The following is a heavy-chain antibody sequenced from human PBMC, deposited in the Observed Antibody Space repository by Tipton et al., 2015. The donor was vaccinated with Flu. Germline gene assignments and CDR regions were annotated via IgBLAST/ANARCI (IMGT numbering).Heavy chain of an antibody. J-gene: IGHJ3*02. CDR1: GGSISSSY. D-gene: IGHD5-12*01. CDR3: ARDLRGYSGYTGGDAFDM. CDR2: ISTSGST. V-gene: IGHV4-4*07. Sequence: TLSLTCTVSGGSISSSYWSWIRQPAGKGLEWIGRISTSGSTNYNASLESRVTMSRDTSKNHFSLRLSSATAADTAVYYCARDLRGYSGYTGGDAFDMWGQGIMVTVSS.